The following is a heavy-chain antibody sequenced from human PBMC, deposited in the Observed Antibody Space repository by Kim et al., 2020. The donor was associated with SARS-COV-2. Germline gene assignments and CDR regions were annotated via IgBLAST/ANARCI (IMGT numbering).Heavy chain of an antibody. CDR1: GFTFSSYD. CDR2: IWDDGSNK. Sequence: GGSLRLSCAASGFTFSSYDMHWVRQAPGKGLEWVAVIWDDGSNKYYADSVKGRFTISRDNSKNTLYLQMNSLRAEDTAVYYCAREASPLRGLNFDYWGQGTLVTVSS. CDR3: AREASPLRGLNFDY. V-gene: IGHV3-33*01. D-gene: IGHD3-16*01. J-gene: IGHJ4*02.